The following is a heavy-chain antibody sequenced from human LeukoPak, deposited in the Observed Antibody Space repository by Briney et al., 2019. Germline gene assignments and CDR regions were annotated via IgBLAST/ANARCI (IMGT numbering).Heavy chain of an antibody. J-gene: IGHJ4*02. CDR2: INTEGSST. CDR1: GFTFNTHW. D-gene: IGHD3-16*01. V-gene: IGHV3-74*01. CDR3: ARSRLGELVY. Sequence: GGSLRLSCAAPGFTFNTHWMHWVRQAPGKGLVWVSRINTEGSSTNYADSVKGRFTISRDNAKNTLYLQMNSLRAEDTAVYYCARSRLGELVYWGQGTLVTVSS.